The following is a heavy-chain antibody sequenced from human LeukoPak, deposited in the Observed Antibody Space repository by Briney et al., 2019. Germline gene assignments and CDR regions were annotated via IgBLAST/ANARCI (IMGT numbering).Heavy chain of an antibody. V-gene: IGHV1-18*01. J-gene: IGHJ4*02. Sequence: ASVKVPRKASGYTFNDYGVSWVRQAPGQGLEWMGWISTYNDKTNYAQKFQGRGTLTTDTSTSTVYMELRSLTSDDTAVYYCARNGSYRHFDFWGQGTLVTVSS. CDR1: GYTFNDYG. D-gene: IGHD5-24*01. CDR3: ARNGSYRHFDF. CDR2: ISTYNDKT.